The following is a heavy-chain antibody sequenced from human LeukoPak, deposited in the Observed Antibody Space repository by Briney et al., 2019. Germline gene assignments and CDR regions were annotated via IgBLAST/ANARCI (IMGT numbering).Heavy chain of an antibody. Sequence: PGGSLRLSCAASEFTLSIYAMSWVRQAPGKGLEWVSSITSAGENTFYTGSVKGRFTISRDNSRNTLYLQMNSLRAEDTAIYYCAKDRPNYYGSNGHYYRRDGDYWGQGTLVTVSS. J-gene: IGHJ4*02. CDR3: AKDRPNYYGSNGHYYRRDGDY. V-gene: IGHV3-23*01. CDR1: EFTLSIYA. D-gene: IGHD3-22*01. CDR2: ITSAGENT.